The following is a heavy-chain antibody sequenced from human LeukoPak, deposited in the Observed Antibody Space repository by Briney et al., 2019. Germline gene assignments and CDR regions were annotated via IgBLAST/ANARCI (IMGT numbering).Heavy chain of an antibody. J-gene: IGHJ4*02. CDR2: MNPNSGNT. CDR3: ARGVIYHGRYYFDY. D-gene: IGHD3-16*02. V-gene: IGHV1-8*01. Sequence: AASMKISRKASGYTFNSYDINWVRQANGQGLEWMGWMNPNSGNTGYAQKFQGRVTMTRNTSISTAYMELSSLRSEDTAVYYCARGVIYHGRYYFDYWGQGTLVTVSS. CDR1: GYTFNSYD.